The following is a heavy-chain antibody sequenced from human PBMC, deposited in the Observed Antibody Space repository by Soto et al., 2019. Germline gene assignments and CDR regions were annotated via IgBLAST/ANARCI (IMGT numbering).Heavy chain of an antibody. CDR1: GFTFSSYG. D-gene: IGHD1-26*01. J-gene: IGHJ6*02. CDR3: AKDLEGGSYWSRYYYYGMDV. V-gene: IGHV3-30*18. Sequence: GGSLRLSCAASGFTFSSYGMHWVRQAPGKGLEWVAVISYDGSNKYYADSVKGRFTISRDNSKNTLYLQMNSLRAEDTAVYYCAKDLEGGSYWSRYYYYGMDVWGQGTTVTVSS. CDR2: ISYDGSNK.